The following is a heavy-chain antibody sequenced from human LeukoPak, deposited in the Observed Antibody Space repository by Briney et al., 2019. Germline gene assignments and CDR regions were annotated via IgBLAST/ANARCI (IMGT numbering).Heavy chain of an antibody. J-gene: IGHJ4*02. Sequence: GGSLRLSCAASGFTFNNYPMSWVRQAPGKGLEWVSAISGSGDSTYYGDSVKGRFTISRDNSKNTLYLQMNSLRAEDTAVYYCAKTRPLDSSSWPHGDYWGQGTLVTVSS. V-gene: IGHV3-23*01. D-gene: IGHD6-13*01. CDR1: GFTFNNYP. CDR2: ISGSGDST. CDR3: AKTRPLDSSSWPHGDY.